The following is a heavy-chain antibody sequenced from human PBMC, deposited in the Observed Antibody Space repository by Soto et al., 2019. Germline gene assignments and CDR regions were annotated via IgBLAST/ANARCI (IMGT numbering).Heavy chain of an antibody. CDR1: GFTFDDYT. Sequence: PGGSLRLSCAASGFTFDDYTMHWVRQAPGKGLEWVSLISWDGGSTYYADSVKGRFTISRDNSNNSLYLQISRLRTEDTALYYCAKNRLSHTLAAHRGDDCYCMDVWGQGTTVT. V-gene: IGHV3-43*01. CDR2: ISWDGGST. D-gene: IGHD6-6*01. CDR3: AKNRLSHTLAAHRGDDCYCMDV. J-gene: IGHJ6*02.